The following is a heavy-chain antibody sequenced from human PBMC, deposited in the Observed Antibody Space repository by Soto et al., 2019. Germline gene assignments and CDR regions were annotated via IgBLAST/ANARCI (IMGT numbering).Heavy chain of an antibody. Sequence: EVQLVESGGGLVQPGGSLRLSCAASGFTFSSYWMHWVRQAPGKGLVWVSRIYNDGSSTSYADSVKGRFTISRDNAKKTLYLQRNSLRAEDTAVYYCARRRGSSGWKTNFDFWGQGTLVTVSS. CDR2: IYNDGSST. CDR3: ARRRGSSGWKTNFDF. D-gene: IGHD6-19*01. V-gene: IGHV3-74*01. J-gene: IGHJ4*02. CDR1: GFTFSSYW.